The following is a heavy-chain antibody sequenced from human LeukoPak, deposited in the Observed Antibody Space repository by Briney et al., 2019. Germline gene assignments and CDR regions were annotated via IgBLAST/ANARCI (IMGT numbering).Heavy chain of an antibody. D-gene: IGHD7-27*01. J-gene: IGHJ4*02. V-gene: IGHV3-48*01. CDR3: ARDPNYLGGDY. CDR2: INSNSRTI. CDR1: GFIFSTSI. Sequence: GGSLRLSCAASGFIFSTSIMTWVRQAPGKGLEWISYINSNSRTIYYADSVKGRFGISRDNAKNSLYLQMNSLRAEDTAVYFCARDPNYLGGDYWGPGTLVTVSS.